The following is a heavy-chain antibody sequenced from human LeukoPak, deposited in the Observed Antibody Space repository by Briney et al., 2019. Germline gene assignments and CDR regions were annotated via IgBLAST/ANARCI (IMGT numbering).Heavy chain of an antibody. J-gene: IGHJ4*02. CDR3: ARGSKAAPGTFDY. CDR1: GGSISSYY. V-gene: IGHV4-59*01. D-gene: IGHD6-13*01. Sequence: PSETLSLTCTVSGGSISSYYWSWIRQPPGKGLEWIGYIYYTGSTDYNPSLKSRVAISVDTSKNQFSLRLSSVTAADTAVYYCARGSKAAPGTFDYWGQGTLVTVSS. CDR2: IYYTGST.